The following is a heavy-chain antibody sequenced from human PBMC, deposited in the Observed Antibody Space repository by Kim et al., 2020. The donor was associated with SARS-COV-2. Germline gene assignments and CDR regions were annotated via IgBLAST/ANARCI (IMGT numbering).Heavy chain of an antibody. V-gene: IGHV1-2*06. D-gene: IGHD6-19*01. J-gene: IGHJ4*02. CDR3: ARESRYSSGWYDY. CDR2: INPNSGGT. CDR1: GYTFTGYY. Sequence: ASVKVSCKASGYTFTGYYMHWVRQAPGQGLEWMGRINPNSGGTNYAQKFQGRVTMTRDTSISTAYMELSRLRSDDTAVYYCARESRYSSGWYDYWGQGTLVTVSS.